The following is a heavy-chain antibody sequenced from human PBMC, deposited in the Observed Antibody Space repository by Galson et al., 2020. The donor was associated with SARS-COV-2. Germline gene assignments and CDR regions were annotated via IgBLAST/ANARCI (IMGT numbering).Heavy chain of an antibody. Sequence: ESGPTLVKPTQTLTLTCTFSGFSFTTSGVGVGWIRQPPRKALEWLALIYWNDDKRYSPSLKSRLTITKDTSKNQVVLTMTNMDPVDTATYFCAPSAPSSLTIFGVVIVKDYFDYWGQGTLVTVSS. J-gene: IGHJ4*02. D-gene: IGHD3-3*01. V-gene: IGHV2-5*01. CDR3: APSAPSSLTIFGVVIVKDYFDY. CDR1: GFSFTTSGVG. CDR2: IYWNDDK.